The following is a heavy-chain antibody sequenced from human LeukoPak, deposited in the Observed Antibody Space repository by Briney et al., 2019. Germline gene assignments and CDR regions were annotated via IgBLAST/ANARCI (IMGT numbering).Heavy chain of an antibody. CDR3: ARYYCSSITCQGIDY. V-gene: IGHV1-18*01. J-gene: IGHJ4*02. CDR2: IRPYNGNT. D-gene: IGHD2-2*01. Sequence: GASVKVSCKASGYSFTNYDITWARQAPGQGLEWMGWIRPYNGNTNNAQNLQGRVTMTTDTSTSTAYMELRSLRSDDTAVYYCARYYCSSITCQGIDYWGQGTLVTVSS. CDR1: GYSFTNYD.